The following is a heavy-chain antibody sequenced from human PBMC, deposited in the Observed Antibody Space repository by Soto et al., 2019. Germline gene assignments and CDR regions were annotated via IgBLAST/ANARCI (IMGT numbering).Heavy chain of an antibody. D-gene: IGHD2-15*01. CDR3: ARGVVVAATRGLLPSGP. CDR1: GYTFTSYA. J-gene: IGHJ5*02. CDR2: INAGNGNT. V-gene: IGHV1-3*01. Sequence: ASVKVSCKASGYTFTSYAMHWVRQAPGQRLEWMGWINAGNGNTKYSQKFQGRVTITRDTSASTAYMEPSSLRSEDTAEYYCARGVVVAATRGLLPSGPWGQGTLVTVSS.